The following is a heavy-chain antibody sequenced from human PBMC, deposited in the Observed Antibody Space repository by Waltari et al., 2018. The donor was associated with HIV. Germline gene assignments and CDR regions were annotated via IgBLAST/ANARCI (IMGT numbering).Heavy chain of an antibody. CDR2: IVHSGGT. D-gene: IGHD7-27*01. Sequence: QLQLQESGPGLVKPSETLSLTCTVSGGSISSSNYYWGWIRQPPGKGLEWIGSIVHSGGTYYNPSLKSRVTISVDTSKNQLSLKLSSVTAADTAVYYCVINGGGQLGNWFDPWGQGTLVTVSS. V-gene: IGHV4-39*01. CDR1: GGSISSSNYY. CDR3: VINGGGQLGNWFDP. J-gene: IGHJ5*02.